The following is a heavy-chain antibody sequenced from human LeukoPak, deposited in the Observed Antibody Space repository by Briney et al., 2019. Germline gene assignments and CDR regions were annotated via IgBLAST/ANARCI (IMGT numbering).Heavy chain of an antibody. D-gene: IGHD6-6*01. Sequence: GGSLRLSCAASGVTLSTYAMSWVRQAPGKGLEWVSSISLSGGSTYYADSVKGRFTISRDSSKNKLYLQMYSLRAEDTAVYSCAKDLGSSPPGDFWGQGTLVTVSS. V-gene: IGHV3-23*01. CDR1: GVTLSTYA. J-gene: IGHJ4*02. CDR2: ISLSGGST. CDR3: AKDLGSSPPGDF.